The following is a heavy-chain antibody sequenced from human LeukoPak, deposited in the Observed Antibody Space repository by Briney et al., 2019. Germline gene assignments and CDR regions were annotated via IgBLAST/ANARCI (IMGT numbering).Heavy chain of an antibody. J-gene: IGHJ4*02. CDR1: GFTFSIYA. CDR2: ISGSGGST. D-gene: IGHD6-13*01. V-gene: IGHV3-23*01. CDR3: AKGDSSSWFAKAFDY. Sequence: GGSLRLSCAACGFTFSIYAMSWVRQAPGKGLEWVSAISGSGGSTYYADSVKGRFTISRDNSKNTLYLQMNSLRAEDTAVYYCAKGDSSSWFAKAFDYWGQGTLVTVSS.